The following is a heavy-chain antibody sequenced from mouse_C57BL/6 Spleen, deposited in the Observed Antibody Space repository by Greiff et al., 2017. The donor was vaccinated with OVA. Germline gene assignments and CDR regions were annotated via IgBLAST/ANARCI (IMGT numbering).Heavy chain of an antibody. D-gene: IGHD3-2*02. J-gene: IGHJ4*01. V-gene: IGHV5-17*01. Sequence: EVQLVESGGGLVKPGGSLKLSCAASGFTFSDYGMHWVRQAPEKGLEWVAYISSGSSTIYYADTVKGRFTISRDNAKNTLCLQMTRLRSEDTAMYYCAGTAQATGAMDYWGQGTSVTVSS. CDR3: AGTAQATGAMDY. CDR2: ISSGSSTI. CDR1: GFTFSDYG.